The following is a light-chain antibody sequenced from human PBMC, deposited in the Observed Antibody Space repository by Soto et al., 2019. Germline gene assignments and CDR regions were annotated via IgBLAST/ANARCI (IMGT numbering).Light chain of an antibody. CDR1: NSDIGDWNY. CDR3: SSVSSHTPLFA. CDR2: EVN. V-gene: IGLV2-14*01. J-gene: IGLJ6*01. Sequence: QSALTQPASVSGSPGQSITISCTGANSDIGDWNYVSWYQQSPGKAPKLIIYEVNYRPSGVSYRFSGSKSGNTASLTISGLLAEDEPDYYCSSVSSHTPLFALGGGTKLTVL.